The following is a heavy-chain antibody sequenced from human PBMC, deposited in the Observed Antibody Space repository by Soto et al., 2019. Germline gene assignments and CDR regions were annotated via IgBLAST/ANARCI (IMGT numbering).Heavy chain of an antibody. CDR2: FHYGENT. CDR1: GGSISSGPYS. CDR3: ARQGGYCSSTNCYGYYAMDV. D-gene: IGHD2-2*01. J-gene: IGHJ6*02. Sequence: QLQLQESGPGLVKHSETLSLTCTVSGGSISSGPYSWGWIRQPPGEGLEWIATFHYGENTHYTPSLDSRVSISVDTSKNQFSLRVPSVTAADTALYYCARQGGYCSSTNCYGYYAMDVWGQGTTVTVSS. V-gene: IGHV4-39*01.